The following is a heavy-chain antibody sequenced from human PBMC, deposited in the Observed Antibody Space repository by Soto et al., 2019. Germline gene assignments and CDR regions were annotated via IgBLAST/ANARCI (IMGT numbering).Heavy chain of an antibody. CDR3: AKDLDDFWSGYYFDY. V-gene: IGHV3-30*18. CDR2: ISYDGSNK. Sequence: GGSLRLSCAASGFTFSSYGMHWVRQAPGKGLEWVAVISYDGSNKYYADSVKGRFTISRDNSKNTLYLQMNSLRAEDTAVYYCAKDLDDFWSGYYFDYWGQGTLVTVSS. J-gene: IGHJ4*02. D-gene: IGHD3-3*01. CDR1: GFTFSSYG.